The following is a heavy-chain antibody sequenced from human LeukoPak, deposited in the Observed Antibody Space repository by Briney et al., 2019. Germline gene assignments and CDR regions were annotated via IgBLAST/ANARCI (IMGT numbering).Heavy chain of an antibody. D-gene: IGHD2-15*01. J-gene: IGHJ4*02. CDR1: GVSISSGDYY. V-gene: IGHV4-30-4*01. Sequence: SETLSLTCTVSGVSISSGDYYWPWIRQPPGKGLEWIGYIYYSGSTYYNPSLKSRVTMSVDTSKNQFSLKVYSVSATDTAVYYCARVDCSRGNCYWPLFDHWGQGTLVTVSS. CDR3: ARVDCSRGNCYWPLFDH. CDR2: IYYSGST.